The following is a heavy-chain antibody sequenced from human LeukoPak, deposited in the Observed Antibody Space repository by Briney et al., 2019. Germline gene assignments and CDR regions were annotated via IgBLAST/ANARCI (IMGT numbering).Heavy chain of an antibody. Sequence: GGSLRLSCAASGFTFSSYWMSWVRQAPGKGLEWVANIKQDGSEKYYVDSVKGRFTISRDNAKNTLYLQMNSLRAEGTAVYYCARDGDSSGYYGYYFDYWGQGTLVTVSS. D-gene: IGHD3-22*01. CDR1: GFTFSSYW. CDR3: ARDGDSSGYYGYYFDY. V-gene: IGHV3-7*01. CDR2: IKQDGSEK. J-gene: IGHJ4*02.